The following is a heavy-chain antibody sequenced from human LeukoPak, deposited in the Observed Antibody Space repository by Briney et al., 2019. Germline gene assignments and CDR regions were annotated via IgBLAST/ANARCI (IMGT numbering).Heavy chain of an antibody. D-gene: IGHD4-23*01. V-gene: IGHV4-34*01. CDR3: ARHPAFGNPLEL. Sequence: SETLSLTCAVYGESFSGHYGSWIRQPPGKGLEWIGEINHSGSTNYNPSLKSRVTISVDTSKDQFSLKLSSVTAADTAVYYCARHPAFGNPLELWGQGTLVAVSS. CDR1: GESFSGHY. J-gene: IGHJ4*02. CDR2: INHSGST.